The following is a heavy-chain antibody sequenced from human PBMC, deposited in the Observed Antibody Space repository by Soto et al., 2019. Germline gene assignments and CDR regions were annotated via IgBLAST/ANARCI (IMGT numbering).Heavy chain of an antibody. Sequence: PSETLSLTCTVSCGSISSSSYYWGWIRQPPGKGLEWIGSIYYSGSTYYNPSLKSRVTISVDTSKNQFSLKLSSVTAADTAVYYCASQILYDFWSGNLDVWGQGTTVTVSS. CDR1: CGSISSSSYY. J-gene: IGHJ6*02. CDR3: ASQILYDFWSGNLDV. D-gene: IGHD3-3*01. CDR2: IYYSGST. V-gene: IGHV4-39*01.